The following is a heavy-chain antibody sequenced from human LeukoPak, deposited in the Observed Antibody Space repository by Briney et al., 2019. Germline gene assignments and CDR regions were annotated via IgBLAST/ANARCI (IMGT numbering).Heavy chain of an antibody. J-gene: IGHJ4*02. D-gene: IGHD5-18*01. CDR3: AKDDTAMVLDY. Sequence: GGSLRLSCAASGFTFSSCAMSWVRQAPGKGLEWVSAISGSGGSTYYADSVKGRLTISRDNSKNTLYLQMNRLRAEDTAVYYCAKDDTAMVLDYWGQGTLVTVSS. V-gene: IGHV3-23*01. CDR1: GFTFSSCA. CDR2: ISGSGGST.